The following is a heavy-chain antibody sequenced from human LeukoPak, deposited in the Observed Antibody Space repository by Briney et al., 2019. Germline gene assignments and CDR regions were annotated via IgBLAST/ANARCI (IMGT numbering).Heavy chain of an antibody. D-gene: IGHD3-22*01. CDR1: GFTFSSYG. J-gene: IGHJ4*02. V-gene: IGHV3-30*18. CDR2: ISYNGSNK. Sequence: PGRSLRLSCAASGFTFSSYGMHWVRQAPGKGLEWAAIISYNGSNKYYADSVKGRFTISRDNSKNTLYLQMNSLRAEDTAVYYCAKDPYYSDSSGYPDYWGQGTLVTVSS. CDR3: AKDPYYSDSSGYPDY.